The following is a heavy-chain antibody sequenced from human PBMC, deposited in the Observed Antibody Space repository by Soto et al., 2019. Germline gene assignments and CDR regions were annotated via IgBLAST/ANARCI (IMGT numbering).Heavy chain of an antibody. CDR3: ARQDGDGLFYFDY. CDR1: GYTFNIYW. CDR2: IYPVDSDT. D-gene: IGHD4-17*01. J-gene: IGHJ4*02. Sequence: PGESLKISCKGSGYTFNIYWIAWVRQMPVKGLEWMGVIYPVDSDTRYSPSFQGQVTISVDKSINTAYLQWSSLQASDTAIYYCARQDGDGLFYFDYWGQGTPVTVSS. V-gene: IGHV5-51*01.